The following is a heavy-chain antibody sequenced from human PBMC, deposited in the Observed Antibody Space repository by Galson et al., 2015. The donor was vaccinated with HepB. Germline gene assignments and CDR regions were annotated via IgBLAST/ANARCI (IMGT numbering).Heavy chain of an antibody. Sequence: SLRLSCAASGFTFSSYAMSWVRQAPGKGLEWVSAISGSGGSTYYADSVKGRFTISRDNSKNTLYLQMNSLRAEDTAVYYCAKDPGSSRKFDYWGQGTLVTVSS. V-gene: IGHV3-23*01. CDR3: AKDPGSSRKFDY. J-gene: IGHJ4*02. CDR1: GFTFSSYA. D-gene: IGHD6-13*01. CDR2: ISGSGGST.